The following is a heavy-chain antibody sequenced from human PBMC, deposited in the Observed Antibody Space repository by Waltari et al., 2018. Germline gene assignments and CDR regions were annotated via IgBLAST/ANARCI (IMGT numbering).Heavy chain of an antibody. D-gene: IGHD6-13*01. CDR1: GFTFSSYA. V-gene: IGHV3-23*03. CDR2: IYGGGLST. J-gene: IGHJ4*02. Sequence: EVQLLESGGGLVQPGGSLRLSCAASGFTFSSYAMAWVRQAPGKGLEWVALIYGGGLSTHYVDSVRGRFTISSDRSRNTVYLQMNNLRVEDTAVYYCAKDGGFSSSWPTFDYWGQGALVTVSS. CDR3: AKDGGFSSSWPTFDY.